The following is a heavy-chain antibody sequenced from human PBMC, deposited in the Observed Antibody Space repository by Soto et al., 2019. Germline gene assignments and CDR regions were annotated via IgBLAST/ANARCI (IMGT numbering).Heavy chain of an antibody. D-gene: IGHD3-9*01. CDR1: GYTFTSYA. CDR2: INAGNGNT. Sequence: ASVKVSSKASGYTFTSYAMHWVRQAPGQRLEWMGWINAGNGNTKYSQKFQGRVTITRDTSASTAYMELSSLRSEDTAVYYCARVTGYYAPDYWGQGTLVTVSS. J-gene: IGHJ4*02. V-gene: IGHV1-3*01. CDR3: ARVTGYYAPDY.